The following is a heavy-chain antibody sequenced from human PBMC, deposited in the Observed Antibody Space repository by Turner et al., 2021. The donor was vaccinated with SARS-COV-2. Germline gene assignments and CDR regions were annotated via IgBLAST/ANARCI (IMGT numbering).Heavy chain of an antibody. V-gene: IGHV4-4*07. Sequence: QVQLQESGPALVKPSQTLSLTCTVSGDSISVYLWSWIRQPAGKGLEWIARMYTSGSTNYNPSLKSRVTMSLDSSKNQFYLKLNSVTAADTAMYYCARSGTGRYFDWLLLIDYWGQGTLVTVSS. CDR3: ARSGTGRYFDWLLLIDY. CDR2: MYTSGST. D-gene: IGHD3-9*01. J-gene: IGHJ4*02. CDR1: GDSISVYL.